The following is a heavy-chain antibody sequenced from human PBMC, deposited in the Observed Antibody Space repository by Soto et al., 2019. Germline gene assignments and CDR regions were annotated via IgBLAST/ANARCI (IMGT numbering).Heavy chain of an antibody. Sequence: QVQLVQSGAEVKKPGASVKVSCKASGYTFTSYGISWVRQAPGQGLEWMGWISAYNGNTNYAQKLQGRVTMTTDTSTSTAYMELMSLRSDDTAVYYCARDGIVVVVAATPVDYYYGMDVWGQGTTVTVSS. J-gene: IGHJ6*02. CDR3: ARDGIVVVVAATPVDYYYGMDV. D-gene: IGHD2-15*01. V-gene: IGHV1-18*01. CDR2: ISAYNGNT. CDR1: GYTFTSYG.